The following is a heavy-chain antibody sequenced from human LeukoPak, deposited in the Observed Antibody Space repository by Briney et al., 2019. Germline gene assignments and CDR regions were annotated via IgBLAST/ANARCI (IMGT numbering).Heavy chain of an antibody. V-gene: IGHV1-2*02. CDR2: INPHSGGT. Sequence: GASVKVSCKASGYTFTGYYMHWVRQAPGQGLEWMGWINPHSGGTNYAQKFQGRVTMTRDTSISTAYMELSRLRSDDTAVYYCAREKYYYDSSGYVELDYWGQGTLVTVSS. CDR1: GYTFTGYY. CDR3: AREKYYYDSSGYVELDY. J-gene: IGHJ4*02. D-gene: IGHD3-22*01.